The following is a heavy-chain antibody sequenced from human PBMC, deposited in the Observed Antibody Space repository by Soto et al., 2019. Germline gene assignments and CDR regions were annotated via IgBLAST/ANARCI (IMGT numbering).Heavy chain of an antibody. CDR3: ARGWSGLVIIRFDP. CDR2: VNHSGST. D-gene: IGHD3-9*01. J-gene: IGHJ5*02. V-gene: IGHV4-34*01. CDR1: GGSFSGYY. Sequence: PXGTLSLTCAVYGGSFSGYYWSWIRQPPGKGLEWIGEVNHSGSTNYNPSLKSRVTISVDTSKNQFSLKLSSVTAADTAVYYCARGWSGLVIIRFDPWGQGTLVTVSS.